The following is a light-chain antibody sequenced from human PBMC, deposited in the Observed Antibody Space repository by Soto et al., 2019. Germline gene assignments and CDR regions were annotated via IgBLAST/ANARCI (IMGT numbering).Light chain of an antibody. CDR2: DAF. CDR1: HNIKTR. Sequence: ERVMTQSPATLSLSPGERATLSCRASHNIKTRLAWYQQRPGQAPRLLIYDAFTRATGIPARFSGSASGTEFTLTISSLQSEDFAVYYCQQYDDWPLTLGGGTKVDI. J-gene: IGKJ4*01. CDR3: QQYDDWPLT. V-gene: IGKV3-15*01.